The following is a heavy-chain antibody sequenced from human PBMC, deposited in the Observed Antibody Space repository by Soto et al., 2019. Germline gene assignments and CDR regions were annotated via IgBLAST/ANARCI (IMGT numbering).Heavy chain of an antibody. J-gene: IGHJ4*02. CDR3: AKEFRNGRGLSYYYGSGSYYPYYFDY. V-gene: IGHV3-23*01. D-gene: IGHD3-10*01. CDR2: IIGSGGSK. CDR1: GFTLCSYA. Sequence: GALRLSCAASGFTLCSYAMSRVPPAPGKGVEGVSAIIGSGGSKYYADSVKGRFTISRDNSKNTLYLQMNSLRAEDTAVYYCAKEFRNGRGLSYYYGSGSYYPYYFDYWGQGTLVTVSS.